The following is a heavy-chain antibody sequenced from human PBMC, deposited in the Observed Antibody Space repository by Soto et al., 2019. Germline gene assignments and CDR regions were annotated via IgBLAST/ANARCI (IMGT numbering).Heavy chain of an antibody. D-gene: IGHD6-25*01. CDR1: GGSISSADYY. CDR2: IYYGGSS. CDR3: ASTSRAAPGTGLDS. V-gene: IGHV4-61*08. Sequence: SETLSLTCTVSGGSISSADYYWNWIRQPPGEGLEWVGYIYYGGSSNYNPSFKSRVTISLETSKNQFSLRLTSLTAADSAVYYCASTSRAAPGTGLDSWGQGTLVTVSS. J-gene: IGHJ4*02.